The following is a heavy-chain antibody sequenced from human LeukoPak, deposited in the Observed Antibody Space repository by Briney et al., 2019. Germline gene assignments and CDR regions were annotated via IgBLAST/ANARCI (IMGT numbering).Heavy chain of an antibody. J-gene: IGHJ5*02. CDR1: GGSISSGSYY. D-gene: IGHD4-17*01. CDR2: IYTSGST. CDR3: ARDGPTTVTTAYSNWFDP. Sequence: PSETLSLTCTVSGGSISSGSYYWSWIRQPAGKGLEWIGRIYTSGSTNYNPSLKSRVTISVDTSKNQFSLKLSSVTAADTAVYYCARDGPTTVTTAYSNWFDPWGQGTLVTVSS. V-gene: IGHV4-61*02.